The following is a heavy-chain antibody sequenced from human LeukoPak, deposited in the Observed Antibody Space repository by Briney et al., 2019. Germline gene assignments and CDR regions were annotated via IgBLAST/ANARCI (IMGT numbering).Heavy chain of an antibody. D-gene: IGHD1-26*01. V-gene: IGHV3-23*01. CDR3: AGEPDAFDI. J-gene: IGHJ3*02. CDR1: GFTFSSYA. Sequence: GGSLRLSCAASGFTFSSYAMSWVRQAPGKGLEWVSAISATASNTYYADSVKGRFTISRDNAKNSLYLQMNSLRAEDTAVYYCAGEPDAFDIWGQGTMVTVSS. CDR2: ISATASNT.